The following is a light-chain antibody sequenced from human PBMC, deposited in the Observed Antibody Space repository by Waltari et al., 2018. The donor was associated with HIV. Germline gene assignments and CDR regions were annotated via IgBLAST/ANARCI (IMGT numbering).Light chain of an antibody. V-gene: IGLV3-9*01. CDR2: DNN. CDR3: QVWDSDTGV. CDR1: NLASKD. J-gene: IGLJ1*01. Sequence: SYELTQTPSVSVSLGQTATVACGGDNLASKDVHWYQQKPGRPPVLVIYDNNKRPSGIPGRFSGFNSGITATLTISGAQGDDEADCYCQVWDSDTGVFGSGTKVTVL.